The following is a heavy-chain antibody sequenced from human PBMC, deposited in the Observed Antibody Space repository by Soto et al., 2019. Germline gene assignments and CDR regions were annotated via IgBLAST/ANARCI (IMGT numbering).Heavy chain of an antibody. D-gene: IGHD3-22*01. CDR3: AKGDLRITMIVVVTPSYYFDY. V-gene: IGHV3-23*01. CDR2: ISGSGGST. Sequence: GGSLRLSCAAPGFTFSSYAMSWVRQAPGKGLEWVSAISGSGGSTYYADSVKGRFTISRDNSKNTLYLQMNSLRAEDTAVYYCAKGDLRITMIVVVTPSYYFDYWGQGTLVTVSS. J-gene: IGHJ4*02. CDR1: GFTFSSYA.